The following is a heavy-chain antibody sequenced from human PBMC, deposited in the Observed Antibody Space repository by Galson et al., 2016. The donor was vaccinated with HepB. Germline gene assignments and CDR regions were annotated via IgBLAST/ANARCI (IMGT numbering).Heavy chain of an antibody. CDR3: ARLTRGWFDP. CDR1: GGSIRSSDW. V-gene: IGHV4-4*02. Sequence: SETLSLTCVVSGGSIRSSDWWSWVRQSPGKGLEWIGEMYHSGSTNYNPSLTSRVTISLDKAKNQFSLTLTSVTAADTAVYYCARLTRGWFDPWGQGTLVTVSS. J-gene: IGHJ5*02. CDR2: MYHSGST.